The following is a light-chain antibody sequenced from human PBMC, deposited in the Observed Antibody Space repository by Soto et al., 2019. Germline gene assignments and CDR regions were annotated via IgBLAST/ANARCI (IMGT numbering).Light chain of an antibody. CDR2: GAS. CDR1: QSVSSSY. J-gene: IGKJ1*01. CDR3: QQYGSSPWK. V-gene: IGKV3-20*01. Sequence: EIVLTQSPGTLSLSPGERATLSCRASQSVSSSYLAWYQQKPGQAPRLLSYGASRRATGIPDRFSGSGSGTDFTLTISRLEPEDFAVYYCQQYGSSPWKFGQGTKVEIK.